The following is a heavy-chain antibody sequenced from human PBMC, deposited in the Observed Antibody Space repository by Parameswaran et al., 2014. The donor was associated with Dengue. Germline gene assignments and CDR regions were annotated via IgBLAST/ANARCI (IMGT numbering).Heavy chain of an antibody. V-gene: IGHV5-51*01. D-gene: IGHD6-13*01. CDR3: TVWDSSSWYIDY. Sequence: VRQMPGKGLEWMGFIYPGDSDTRYSPSFQGHVTISADKSITTAYLQWGTLKASDTAMYYCTVWDSSSWYIDYWGQGTLVTVSS. J-gene: IGHJ4*02. CDR2: IYPGDSDT.